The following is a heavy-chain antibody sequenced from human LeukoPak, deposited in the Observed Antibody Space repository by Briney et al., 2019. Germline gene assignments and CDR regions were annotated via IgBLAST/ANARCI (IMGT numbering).Heavy chain of an antibody. J-gene: IGHJ5*02. CDR1: GFTFSNYW. CDR3: AREGCSGGSCYHNWFDP. Sequence: GGSLRLSCEASGFTFSNYWMSWVRQAPGKGLEWVANIKRDGSEKYFVDSVKGRFTISRDNAKNSLYLQMNSLRAEDTAVYYCAREGCSGGSCYHNWFDPWGQGTLVTVSS. D-gene: IGHD2-15*01. V-gene: IGHV3-7*01. CDR2: IKRDGSEK.